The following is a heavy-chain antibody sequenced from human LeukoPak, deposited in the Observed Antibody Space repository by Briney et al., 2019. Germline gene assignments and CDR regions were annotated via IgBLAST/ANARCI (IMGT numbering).Heavy chain of an antibody. CDR3: AKDRESYDSSALDY. V-gene: IGHV3-9*01. CDR2: ISWNSGSI. Sequence: PGGSLRLSCAASGFTFDDYAMHWVRQAPGKGLEWVSGISWNSGSIVYADSVKGRFTISRDNAKNSLYLQMNSLRAEDTALYYCAKDRESYDSSALDYWGQGTLVTVSS. D-gene: IGHD3-22*01. CDR1: GFTFDDYA. J-gene: IGHJ4*02.